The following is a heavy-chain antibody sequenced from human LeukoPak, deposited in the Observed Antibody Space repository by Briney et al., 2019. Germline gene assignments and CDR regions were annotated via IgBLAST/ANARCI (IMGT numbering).Heavy chain of an antibody. J-gene: IGHJ5*02. Sequence: PGGSLRLSCAASGFTFSSYAMSWVRQAPGKGLEWVSAISGSGGNIYYADSVKGRFTISRDNSKNALDLQMNSLRDEDTAVYYCAKDHKGYCSGGSCYDNWFDPWGQGTLVTVSS. D-gene: IGHD2-15*01. V-gene: IGHV3-23*01. CDR2: ISGSGGNI. CDR1: GFTFSSYA. CDR3: AKDHKGYCSGGSCYDNWFDP.